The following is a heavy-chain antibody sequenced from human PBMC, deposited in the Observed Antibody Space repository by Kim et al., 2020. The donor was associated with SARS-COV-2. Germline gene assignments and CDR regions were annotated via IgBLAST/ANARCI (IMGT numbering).Heavy chain of an antibody. CDR1: GYSFTSYW. V-gene: IGHV5-51*01. CDR3: ARSLADYYDGNWFDP. CDR2: IYPGDSDT. J-gene: IGHJ5*02. Sequence: GESLKISCKGSGYSFTSYWIGWVRQMPGKGLEWMGIIYPGDSDTRYSPSFQGQVTISADKSISTAYLQWSSLKASDTAMYYCARSLADYYDGNWFDPWGQGTLVTVSS. D-gene: IGHD3-22*01.